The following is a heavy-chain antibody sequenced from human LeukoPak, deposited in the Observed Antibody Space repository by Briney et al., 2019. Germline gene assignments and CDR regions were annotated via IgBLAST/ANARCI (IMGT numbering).Heavy chain of an antibody. Sequence: SETLSLTCTVSGGSISSYYWSWIRQPPGKGLEWIGYIYYSGSTNHNPSLKSRVTISVDKSKNQSSLKLSSVTAADTAVYYCARALDYGGPDAFDIWGQGTMVTVSS. CDR3: ARALDYGGPDAFDI. CDR1: GGSISSYY. V-gene: IGHV4-59*01. CDR2: IYYSGST. J-gene: IGHJ3*02. D-gene: IGHD4-17*01.